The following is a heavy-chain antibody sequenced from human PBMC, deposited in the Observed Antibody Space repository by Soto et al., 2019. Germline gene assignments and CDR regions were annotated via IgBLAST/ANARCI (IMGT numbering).Heavy chain of an antibody. CDR2: ISTYNENM. D-gene: IGHD2-8*02. CDR1: GSTFTSNG. V-gene: IGHV1-18*04. Sequence: QVHLVQSGPEMKKPGASVKVSCKVSGSTFTSNGIGWVRQAPGQGLEWMGWISTYNENMDSAPQLQSRLTMTPDTSTTTSYMDLTNLKSDDTALYYCADVGGYSTGDYSFDVWGQGTPVTVSS. CDR3: ADVGGYSTGDYSFDV. J-gene: IGHJ5*02.